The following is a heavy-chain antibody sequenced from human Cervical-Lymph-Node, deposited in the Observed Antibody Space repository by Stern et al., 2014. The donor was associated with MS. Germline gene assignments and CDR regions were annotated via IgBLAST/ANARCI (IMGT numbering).Heavy chain of an antibody. CDR3: ARDGDIVVVPAAMHYNWFDP. D-gene: IGHD2-2*01. V-gene: IGHV3-74*01. J-gene: IGHJ5*02. CDR1: GFTFSSYW. CDR2: INSDGSST. Sequence: EVQLVESGGGLVQPGGSLRLSCAASGFTFSSYWMHWVRQAPGKGLVWVSRINSDGSSTSYADSVKGRFTISRDNAKNTLYLQMNSLRAEDTAVYYCARDGDIVVVPAAMHYNWFDPWGQGTLVTVSS.